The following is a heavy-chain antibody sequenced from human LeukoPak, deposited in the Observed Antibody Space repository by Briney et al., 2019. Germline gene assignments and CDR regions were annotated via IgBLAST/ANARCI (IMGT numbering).Heavy chain of an antibody. CDR1: GGSISSYY. J-gene: IGHJ3*02. Sequence: SETLSLTCTVSGGSISSYYWSWIRQPAGKGLEWIGRIYTSGSTNYNPSLKSRVAMSVDTSKNQFSLKLSSVTAADTAVYYCARDYSGSYIQAFDIWGQGTMVTVSS. CDR2: IYTSGST. V-gene: IGHV4-4*07. D-gene: IGHD1-26*01. CDR3: ARDYSGSYIQAFDI.